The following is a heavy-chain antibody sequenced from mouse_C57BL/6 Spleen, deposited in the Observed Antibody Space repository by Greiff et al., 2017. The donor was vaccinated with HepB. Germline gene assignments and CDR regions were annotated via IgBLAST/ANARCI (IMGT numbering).Heavy chain of an antibody. J-gene: IGHJ3*01. CDR3: ARSTMVTTGTGTFAY. CDR2: INPSNGGT. Sequence: QVHVKQSGTELVKPGASVKLSCKASGYTFTSYWMHWVKQRPGQGLEWIGNINPSNGGTNYNEKFKSKATLTVDKSSSTAYMQLSSLTSEDSAVYYCARSTMVTTGTGTFAYWGQGTLVTVSA. D-gene: IGHD2-2*01. V-gene: IGHV1-53*01. CDR1: GYTFTSYW.